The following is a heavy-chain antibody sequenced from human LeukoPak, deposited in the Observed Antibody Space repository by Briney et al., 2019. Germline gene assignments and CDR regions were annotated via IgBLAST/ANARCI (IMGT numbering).Heavy chain of an antibody. Sequence: ASVKVSCKASGYTFTSYGISWVRQAPGQGLEWMGWISAYNGNTNYAQKLQGRVTMTTDTSTSTAYMELRSLRSDDTAVYYCARVDREVVPAANYYYYYYMDVWGKGTTVTVSS. V-gene: IGHV1-18*01. CDR3: ARVDREVVPAANYYYYYYMDV. D-gene: IGHD2-2*01. J-gene: IGHJ6*03. CDR1: GYTFTSYG. CDR2: ISAYNGNT.